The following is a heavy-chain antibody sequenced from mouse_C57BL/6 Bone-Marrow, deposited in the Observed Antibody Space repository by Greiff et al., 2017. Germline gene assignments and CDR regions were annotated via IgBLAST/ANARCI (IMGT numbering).Heavy chain of an antibody. CDR3: ARLRRGNFDY. J-gene: IGHJ2*01. V-gene: IGHV5-15*01. Sequence: EVKVVESGGGLVQPGGSLKLSCAASGFTFSDYGMAWVRQAPRKGPEWVAFISNLAYSIYYADTVTGRFPISRENAKNTLYLEMSSLRSEDTAMYYCARLRRGNFDYWGQGTTLTVSS. CDR2: ISNLAYSI. CDR1: GFTFSDYG.